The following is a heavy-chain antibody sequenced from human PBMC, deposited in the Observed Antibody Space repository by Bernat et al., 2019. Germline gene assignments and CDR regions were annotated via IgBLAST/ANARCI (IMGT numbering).Heavy chain of an antibody. CDR2: IWYDGSNK. J-gene: IGHJ4*02. CDR1: GFTFSSYG. V-gene: IGHV3-33*01. Sequence: QVQLVESGGGVVQPGSSLRPACAASGFTFSSYGMHWVRQAPGKWLEWVAVIWYDGSNKYYADSVKGRFTISRDNSKNTLYLQMNSLRAEDTAVYYCARDREAYYFDYWGQGTLVTVTS. CDR3: ARDREAYYFDY.